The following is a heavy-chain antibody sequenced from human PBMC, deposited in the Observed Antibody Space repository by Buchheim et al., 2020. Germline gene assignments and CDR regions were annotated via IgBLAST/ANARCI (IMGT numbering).Heavy chain of an antibody. CDR2: VYHTGTT. V-gene: IGHV4-4*02. D-gene: IGHD1-26*01. CDR1: GESISNSDW. Sequence: QVQVQESGPGLVKPSGALSLTCAVSGESISNSDWWSWVRQPPGKGLEWIGEVYHTGTTNYNPSLKSRVTISVDKSKNQFSLNLNSVTAADTALYYCARHKAGARGFDYWGQGT. J-gene: IGHJ4*02. CDR3: ARHKAGARGFDY.